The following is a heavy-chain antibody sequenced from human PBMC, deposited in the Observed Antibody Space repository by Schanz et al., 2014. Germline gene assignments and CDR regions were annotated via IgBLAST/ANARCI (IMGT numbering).Heavy chain of an antibody. J-gene: IGHJ4*02. V-gene: IGHV1-46*01. CDR3: ARGRGFYDY. D-gene: IGHD3-10*01. CDR2: INPSGGGT. CDR1: GGTFSSYT. Sequence: QLQLVQSGAEVKKPGSSVKVSCKLSGGTFSSYTISWMRQAPGQGLEWMGIINPSGGGTSYALRFQDRVTMTRDTSTSTVYMELSSLRSEDTAVYYCARGRGFYDYWGQGTLVTVSS.